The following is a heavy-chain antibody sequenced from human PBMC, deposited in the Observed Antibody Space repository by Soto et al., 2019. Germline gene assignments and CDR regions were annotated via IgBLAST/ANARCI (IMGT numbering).Heavy chain of an antibody. CDR3: ARDDYGAPGF. D-gene: IGHD4-17*01. CDR1: GFTFTNYW. CDR2: INNDESTT. Sequence: EVQLVESGGGLVQPGGSLRLSCAASGFTFTNYWMYWVRQAPGKGLVWVSRINNDESTTTYADSVKGRFAISRDNAKNTLYLQMNSLGAEDTAVYYCARDDYGAPGFWGQGTLVTVSS. J-gene: IGHJ4*02. V-gene: IGHV3-74*01.